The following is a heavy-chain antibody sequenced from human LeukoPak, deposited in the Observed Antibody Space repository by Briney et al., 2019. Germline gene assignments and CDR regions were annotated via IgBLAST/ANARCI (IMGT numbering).Heavy chain of an antibody. V-gene: IGHV7-4-1*02. CDR1: GYTFTNYA. J-gene: IGHJ4*02. CDR3: ARAYQRLGELSLPDY. D-gene: IGHD3-16*02. CDR2: INPNTGYP. Sequence: GASVKVSCKASGYTFTNYAMNWVRQAPGQGLEWMGWINPNTGYPTYAQGFTGRFVFSLDTSVSTTYLQISSLKAEDTALYYCARAYQRLGELSLPDYWGQGTLVTVSS.